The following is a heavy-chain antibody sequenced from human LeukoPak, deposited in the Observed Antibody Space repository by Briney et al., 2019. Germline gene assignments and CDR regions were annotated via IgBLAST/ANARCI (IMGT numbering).Heavy chain of an antibody. CDR2: FYYSGST. Sequence: SETLSLTCTVSGGSISSSSYSWGWIRQPPGKGLEWIGSFYYSGSTYYNPSLKSRVTISVDTSKNHFSVKLSSVTAADTAVYYCARDVAVAPNNWFDPWGQGTLVTVSS. V-gene: IGHV4-39*07. D-gene: IGHD6-19*01. J-gene: IGHJ5*02. CDR1: GGSISSSSYS. CDR3: ARDVAVAPNNWFDP.